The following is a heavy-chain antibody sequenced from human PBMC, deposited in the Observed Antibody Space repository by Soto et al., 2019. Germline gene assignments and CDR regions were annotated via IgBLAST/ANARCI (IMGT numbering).Heavy chain of an antibody. Sequence: QVQLVQSGAEVKKPGSSVKVSCKASGGTFSSYAISWVRQAPGQGLEWMGGIIPIFGTANYAQKFQGRVTISADEATSTGYMELRSLRSEDTAGYYWAGIHHNSGVTTSGWGQGTLVTVSS. CDR1: GGTFSSYA. CDR3: AGIHHNSGVTTSG. V-gene: IGHV1-69*01. J-gene: IGHJ4*02. D-gene: IGHD4-17*01. CDR2: IIPIFGTA.